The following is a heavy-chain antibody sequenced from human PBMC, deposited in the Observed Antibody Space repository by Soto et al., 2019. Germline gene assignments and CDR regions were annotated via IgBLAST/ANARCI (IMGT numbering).Heavy chain of an antibody. Sequence: QVQLVQSGAEVKKPGSSVKVSCKASGGTFSSYTISWVRQAPGQGLEWMGSIIPILGIANYAQKFQGRVTITADKSTRTAYMELSNLRSEDTAVYYCAVGAAANYYYGMDVWGQGTTVTVSS. V-gene: IGHV1-69*02. CDR2: IIPILGIA. CDR3: AVGAAANYYYGMDV. D-gene: IGHD6-13*01. CDR1: GGTFSSYT. J-gene: IGHJ6*02.